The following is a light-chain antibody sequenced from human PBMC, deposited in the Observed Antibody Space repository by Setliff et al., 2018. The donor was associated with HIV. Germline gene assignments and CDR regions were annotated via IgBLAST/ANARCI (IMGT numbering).Light chain of an antibody. CDR3: SSYTNTPLYV. CDR1: SSDVGGYNY. Sequence: QSVLTQPAPVSGSPGQSITISCTGTSSDVGGYNYVSWYQQHPGKAPKLMIYDVSNRPSGVSNRFSGSKSGNTASLIISGLQPEDEADYYCSSYTNTPLYVFGTGTKV. J-gene: IGLJ1*01. V-gene: IGLV2-14*03. CDR2: DVS.